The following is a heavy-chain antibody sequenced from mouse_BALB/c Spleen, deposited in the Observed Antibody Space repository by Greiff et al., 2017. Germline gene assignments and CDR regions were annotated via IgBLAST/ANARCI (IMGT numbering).Heavy chain of an antibody. CDR1: GDSITSGY. D-gene: IGHD2-2*01. CDR2: ISYSGST. J-gene: IGHJ4*01. V-gene: IGHV3-8*02. Sequence: EVQLQQSGPSLVKPSQTLSLTCSVTGDSITSGYWNWIRKFPGNKLEYMGYISYSGSTYYNPSLKSRISITRDTSKNQYYLQLNSVTTEDTATYYCARYGYDYYYAMDYWGQGTSVTVSS. CDR3: ARYGYDYYYAMDY.